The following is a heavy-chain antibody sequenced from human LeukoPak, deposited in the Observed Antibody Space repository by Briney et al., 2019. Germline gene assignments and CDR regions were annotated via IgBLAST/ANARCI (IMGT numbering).Heavy chain of an antibody. CDR2: ISNSGGST. CDR3: AKEHGDYVNTFDY. D-gene: IGHD4-17*01. J-gene: IGHJ4*02. Sequence: GGSLRLSCAASGFTFSSYALTSVRQSPGKRQKWVSSISNSGGSTYYAVSVKGRFTISRDNSKSTLHLQMNSLRAEDTAVYYCAKEHGDYVNTFDYWGLGTLVTVSS. V-gene: IGHV3-23*01. CDR1: GFTFSSYA.